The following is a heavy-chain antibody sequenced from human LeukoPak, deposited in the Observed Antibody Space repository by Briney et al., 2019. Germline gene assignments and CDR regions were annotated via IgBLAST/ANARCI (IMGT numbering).Heavy chain of an antibody. CDR3: AKISARDYDDYVFDY. V-gene: IGHV1-69*05. CDR2: IIPIFGTA. D-gene: IGHD4-17*01. CDR1: GGTFSSYA. Sequence: SVKVSCKASGGTFSSYAISWVRQAPRQGLEWMGGIIPIFGTANYAQKFQGRVTINTDESTTTAYMEVGGLRSEDTAMYYCAKISARDYDDYVFDYWGQGTLVIVSS. J-gene: IGHJ4*02.